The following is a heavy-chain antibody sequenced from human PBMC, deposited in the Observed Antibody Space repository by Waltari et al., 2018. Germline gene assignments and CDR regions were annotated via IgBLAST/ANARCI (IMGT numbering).Heavy chain of an antibody. V-gene: IGHV4-34*02. J-gene: IGHJ5*02. CDR1: GGSLSTYY. CDR2: IIHSGST. D-gene: IGHD3-16*01. Sequence: QVQLQQWGAGLLKPSETLSLTCAVYGGSLSTYYWTWIRQSPGKGLEWIGEIIHSGSTYYNPSLMSRVTISVDTSKNQFSLDLTSVTAADTAVYYCARGLGVDNGGWFDPWGQGTLVTVSS. CDR3: ARGLGVDNGGWFDP.